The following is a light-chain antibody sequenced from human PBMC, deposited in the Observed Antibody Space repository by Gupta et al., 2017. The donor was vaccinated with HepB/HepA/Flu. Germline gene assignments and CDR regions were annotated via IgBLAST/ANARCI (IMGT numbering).Light chain of an antibody. J-gene: IGKJ5*01. CDR2: SAS. V-gene: IGKV1-17*01. CDR1: QGSRDD. Sequence: DIQMTQSPSSLAASVGDRVTITCRASQGSRDDLSWYQQKPGRTPKRLIYSASSLENGVPSRFSGSGSGTEFTLTISILQPEESAIYYCLQHNGYPLTFGQGTRLEI. CDR3: LQHNGYPLT.